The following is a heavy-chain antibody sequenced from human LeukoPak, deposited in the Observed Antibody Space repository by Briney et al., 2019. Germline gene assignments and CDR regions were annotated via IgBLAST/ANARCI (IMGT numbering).Heavy chain of an antibody. J-gene: IGHJ3*02. CDR2: ISATGVNT. Sequence: PGGSLRLSCTTSGFGSKNYAMSWVRLAPGKGLEWVSIISATGVNTYYADSVKGRFTISRDNSKNTPYLQMNSLRAEDTAVYYCARQPAGYSYGAGAFDIWGQGTMVTVSS. D-gene: IGHD5-18*01. CDR3: ARQPAGYSYGAGAFDI. CDR1: GFGSKNYA. V-gene: IGHV3-23*01.